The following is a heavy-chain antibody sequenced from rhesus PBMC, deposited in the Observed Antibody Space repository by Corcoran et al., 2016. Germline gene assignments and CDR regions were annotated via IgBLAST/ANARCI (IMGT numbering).Heavy chain of an antibody. CDR3: ANYDYGSSYDFDY. CDR2: IRNGGVST. CDR1: VFTFSSYG. J-gene: IGHJ4*01. Sequence: EVQLVESGGGLVQPGGSLRLSCAASVFTFSSYGMPCVRQAPGKGLEWVSYIRNGGVSTYCADSLKCRFTIARDNSKNTLSLQMNSLRAEDTAVYYCANYDYGSSYDFDYWGQGVLVTVSS. V-gene: IGHV3S5*01. D-gene: IGHD4-29*01.